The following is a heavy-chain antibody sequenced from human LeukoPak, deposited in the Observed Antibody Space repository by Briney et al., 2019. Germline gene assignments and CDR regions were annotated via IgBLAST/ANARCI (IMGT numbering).Heavy chain of an antibody. V-gene: IGHV1-2*02. CDR1: GYTFTAYY. J-gene: IGHJ5*02. Sequence: ASVKVSCKASGYTFTAYYVHWVRQAPGQGLEWMGWINPNRGITTYGQNFQGRVTMTRDTSTSTVYMELLNLKSDDTAVYFCARTGATGHGWWYDPWGQGTLVTVTS. D-gene: IGHD1-1*01. CDR2: INPNRGIT. CDR3: ARTGATGHGWWYDP.